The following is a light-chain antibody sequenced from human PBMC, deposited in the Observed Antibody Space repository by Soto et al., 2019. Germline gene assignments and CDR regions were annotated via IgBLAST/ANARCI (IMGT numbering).Light chain of an antibody. CDR3: QQSYSTPWT. CDR1: QSISSY. J-gene: IGKJ1*01. V-gene: IGKV1-39*01. Sequence: DIQMTQSPSSLSASVGDRVTITCRASQSISSYLNWYQQKPGKAPKLLIYAASSLQSGVPSRFSGSGSGTEFTLTISSLQPEDFATYYCQQSYSTPWTFCQGTKVESK. CDR2: AAS.